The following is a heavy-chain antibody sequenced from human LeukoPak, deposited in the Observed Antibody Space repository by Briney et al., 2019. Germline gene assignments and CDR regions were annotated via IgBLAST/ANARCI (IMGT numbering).Heavy chain of an antibody. D-gene: IGHD2-2*01. V-gene: IGHV1-69*06. CDR2: IIPIFGTA. J-gene: IGHJ4*02. Sequence: ASVKVSCKASGGTFSSYAISWVRQAPGQGLEWMGRIIPIFGTANYAQKFQGRVTITADKSTSTAYMELSSLRSEDTAVYYCASLGYCSSTSCYLFDCWGQGTLVTVSS. CDR3: ASLGYCSSTSCYLFDC. CDR1: GGTFSSYA.